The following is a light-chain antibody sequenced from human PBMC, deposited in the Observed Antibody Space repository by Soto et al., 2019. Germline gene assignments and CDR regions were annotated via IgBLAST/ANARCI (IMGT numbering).Light chain of an antibody. CDR2: DAS. Sequence: DIQMTQSPSTLSASVGDRVTITCRASQSISSWLAWYQQKPGKAPKLLIYDASSLESGVPSRFSGSGSGTEFTITISSLQPDDFATYYCQQYNSYNTFGQGTKLEIK. CDR3: QQYNSYNT. CDR1: QSISSW. J-gene: IGKJ2*01. V-gene: IGKV1-5*01.